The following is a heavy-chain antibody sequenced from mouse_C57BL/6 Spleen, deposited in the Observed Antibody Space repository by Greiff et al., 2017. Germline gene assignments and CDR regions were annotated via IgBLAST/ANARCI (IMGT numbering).Heavy chain of an antibody. D-gene: IGHD3-2*02. CDR2: IDPSDSYT. CDR3: ARTAQATYFDY. CDR1: GYTFTSYW. V-gene: IGHV1-69*01. J-gene: IGHJ2*01. Sequence: QVQLQQPGAELVMPGASVKLSCKASGYTFTSYWMHWVKQRPGQGLEWIGEIDPSDSYTNYNQKFKGKSTLTVDKSSSTDYMQLSSLTSEDSAVYYCARTAQATYFDYWGQGTTLTVSS.